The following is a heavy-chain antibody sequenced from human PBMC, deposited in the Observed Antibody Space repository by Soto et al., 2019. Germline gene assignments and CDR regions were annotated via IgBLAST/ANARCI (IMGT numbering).Heavy chain of an antibody. CDR3: ARRQMVYDTYHYYYYGMDV. V-gene: IGHV3-48*02. Sequence: GGSLRLSCAASGFTFSSYSMNWVRQAPGKGLEWVSYISSSSSTIYYADSVKGRFTISRDNAKNSLYLQMNSLRDEDTAVYYCARRQMVYDTYHYYYYGMDVWGQGTTVTVSS. CDR2: ISSSSSTI. CDR1: GFTFSSYS. J-gene: IGHJ6*02. D-gene: IGHD2-8*01.